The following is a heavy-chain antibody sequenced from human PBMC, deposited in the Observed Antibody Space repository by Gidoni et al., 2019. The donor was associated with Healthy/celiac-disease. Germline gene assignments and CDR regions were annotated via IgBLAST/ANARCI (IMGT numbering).Heavy chain of an antibody. CDR3: ARLGSQLAARPGRTDY. CDR1: GGSISRRSYY. J-gene: IGHJ4*02. D-gene: IGHD6-6*01. Sequence: QLQLQESGPGLVKPSETLSLTCTVSGGSISRRSYYWGWIRQPPGKGLEWIGSIYYSGSTYYNPSLKSRVTISVDTSKNQFSLKLSSVTAADTAVYYCARLGSQLAARPGRTDYWGQGTLVTVSS. V-gene: IGHV4-39*01. CDR2: IYYSGST.